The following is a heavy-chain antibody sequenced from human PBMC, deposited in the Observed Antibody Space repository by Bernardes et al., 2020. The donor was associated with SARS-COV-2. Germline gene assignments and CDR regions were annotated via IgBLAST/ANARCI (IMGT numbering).Heavy chain of an antibody. Sequence: SESLSLTCTVSGGSISSYYWSWVRQPPGKGLEWIGYIYYSGSTNYNPSLKSRLPISVDTCTNQFSLKLSSVTAADPAVYYCARVMAGRHVNYFDYWGQGSLVTVSS. CDR2: IYYSGST. V-gene: IGHV4-59*01. CDR1: GGSISSYY. CDR3: ARVMAGRHVNYFDY. J-gene: IGHJ4*02. D-gene: IGHD6-6*01.